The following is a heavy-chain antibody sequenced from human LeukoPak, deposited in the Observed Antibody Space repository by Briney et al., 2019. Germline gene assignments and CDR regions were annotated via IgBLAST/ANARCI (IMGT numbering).Heavy chain of an antibody. CDR1: GFTFSSYG. D-gene: IGHD2-2*01. V-gene: IGHV3-30*18. J-gene: IGHJ6*02. CDR2: ISYDGSNK. Sequence: PGGSLRLSCAASGFTFSSYGMHWVRQAPGKGLEWVAVISYDGSNKYYADSVKGRFTISRDNSKNTLYLQMNSLRAEDTAVYYCAKASTSCYFGAGLLCYYYYGMDVWGQGTTVTVSS. CDR3: AKASTSCYFGAGLLCYYYYGMDV.